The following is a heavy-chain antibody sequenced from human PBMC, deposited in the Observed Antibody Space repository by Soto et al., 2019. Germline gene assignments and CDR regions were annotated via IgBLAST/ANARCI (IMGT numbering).Heavy chain of an antibody. Sequence: KTSETLSLTCTVSGGSISSYYWSWIRQPPGKGLEWIGYIYYSGSTNYNPSLKSRVTISVDTSKNQFSLKLSSVTAADTAVYYCARLTPWGMDVWGQGTTVTVSS. CDR1: GGSISSYY. CDR3: ARLTPWGMDV. V-gene: IGHV4-59*01. J-gene: IGHJ6*02. CDR2: IYYSGST.